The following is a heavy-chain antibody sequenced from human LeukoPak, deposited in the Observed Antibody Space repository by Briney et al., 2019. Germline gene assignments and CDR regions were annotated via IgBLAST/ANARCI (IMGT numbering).Heavy chain of an antibody. CDR1: GFTFCSYG. CDR3: AKSGRHYYYYRMDV. D-gene: IGHD3-3*01. Sequence: GGSLRLSCAASGFTFCSYGMHGVRQAPGKGREGGAVIWYGGSNKYYAHSVKGRFTISRDNSKNTLYLQMNSPRGADAAVYYCAKSGRHYYYYRMDVWGQGTRVTVSS. V-gene: IGHV3-33*06. J-gene: IGHJ6*02. CDR2: IWYGGSNK.